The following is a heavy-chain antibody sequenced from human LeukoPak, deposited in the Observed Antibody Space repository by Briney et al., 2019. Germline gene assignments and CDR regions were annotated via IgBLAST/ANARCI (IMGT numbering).Heavy chain of an antibody. CDR2: IHYSGST. V-gene: IGHV4-59*08. Sequence: SETLSLTCTVSGGTISSYYWNWIRQPPGKGLEWIGYIHYSGSTKYNPSLKSRVTISVDTSKNQFSLKLSSVTAADTAVYYCARGQGSSWYGASDYWGQGTLVTVSS. J-gene: IGHJ4*02. CDR1: GGTISSYY. D-gene: IGHD6-13*01. CDR3: ARGQGSSWYGASDY.